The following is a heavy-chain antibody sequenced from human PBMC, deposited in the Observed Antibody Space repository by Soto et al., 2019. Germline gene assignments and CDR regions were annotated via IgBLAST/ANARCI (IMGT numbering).Heavy chain of an antibody. D-gene: IGHD3-22*01. Sequence: SVKVSCKASGGTFSSYAISWVRQAPGQGLEWMGGIIPIFGTANYAQKFQGRVTITADESTSTAYMELSSLRSEDTAVYYCARDAYPLDYYDSSGYVGGRGPYNWFDPWGQGTLVTVSS. J-gene: IGHJ5*02. CDR3: ARDAYPLDYYDSSGYVGGRGPYNWFDP. V-gene: IGHV1-69*13. CDR1: GGTFSSYA. CDR2: IIPIFGTA.